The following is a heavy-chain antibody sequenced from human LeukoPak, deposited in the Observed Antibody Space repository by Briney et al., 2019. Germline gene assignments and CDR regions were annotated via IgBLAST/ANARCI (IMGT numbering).Heavy chain of an antibody. Sequence: GGSLRLSCAASEFPVSSNYMTWVRQAPGKELEWVSYISSSGSTIYYADSVKGRFTISRDNAKNSLYLQMNSLRAEDTAVYYCARSVGATLGLIYYYYYMDVWGKGTTVTVSS. CDR1: EFPVSSNY. J-gene: IGHJ6*03. V-gene: IGHV3-11*04. CDR2: ISSSGSTI. D-gene: IGHD1-26*01. CDR3: ARSVGATLGLIYYYYYMDV.